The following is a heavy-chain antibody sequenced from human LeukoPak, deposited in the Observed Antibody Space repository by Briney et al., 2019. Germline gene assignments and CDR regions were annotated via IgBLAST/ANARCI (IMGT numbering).Heavy chain of an antibody. CDR3: ARDRGGYTLNWFDP. Sequence: ASVKVSCKASGYTFTSYVMHWVRQAPGQRLEWMGWIIPIFGTANYAQKFQGRVTITADESTSTAYMELSSLRSEDTAVYYCARDRGGYTLNWFDPWGQGTLVTVSS. D-gene: IGHD5-12*01. CDR1: GYTFTSYV. CDR2: IIPIFGTA. V-gene: IGHV1-69*13. J-gene: IGHJ5*02.